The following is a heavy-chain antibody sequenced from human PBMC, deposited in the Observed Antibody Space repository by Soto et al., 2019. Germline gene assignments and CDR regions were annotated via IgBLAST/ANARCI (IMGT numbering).Heavy chain of an antibody. V-gene: IGHV4-39*01. J-gene: IGHJ4*02. CDR3: ARRWGGYSGYDNRNDY. D-gene: IGHD5-12*01. CDR2: IYYSGST. CDR1: GGSISSSSYY. Sequence: PSETLSLTCPVSGGSISSSSYYWGWIRQPPGKGLEWIGSIYYSGSTYYNPSLKSRVTISVDTSKNQFSLKLSSVTAADTAVYYCARRWGGYSGYDNRNDYWGQGTLVTVSS.